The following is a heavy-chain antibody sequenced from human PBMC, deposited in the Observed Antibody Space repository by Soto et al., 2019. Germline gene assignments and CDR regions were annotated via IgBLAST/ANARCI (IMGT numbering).Heavy chain of an antibody. CDR2: IIPIVGSA. Sequence: QVQLVQSGAEVQKPGSSVKVSCKASGGTFSSYAISWVRQAPGQGVEWMGGIIPIVGSANYAQKFQGRVTITADESTSTAYMELSSLRSEDTAVYYCARSQGSSTSLEIYYYYYYGMDVWGQGTTVTVSS. D-gene: IGHD2-2*01. J-gene: IGHJ6*02. CDR1: GGTFSSYA. V-gene: IGHV1-69*01. CDR3: ARSQGSSTSLEIYYYYYYGMDV.